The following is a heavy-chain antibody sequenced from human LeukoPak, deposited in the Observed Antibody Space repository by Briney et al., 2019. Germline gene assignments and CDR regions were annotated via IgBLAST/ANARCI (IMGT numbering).Heavy chain of an antibody. CDR1: GFNFRSQW. V-gene: IGHV3-7*01. CDR2: IKEDGSAK. Sequence: GGSLRLSCAPSGFNFRSQWMSWVRQAPGKGLEWVANIKEDGSAKSYVDSVRGRFTISRDNAKNSLYLQMNSLRAEDTAVYYCACAVYWGQGTLVAVSS. J-gene: IGHJ4*01. CDR3: ACAVY.